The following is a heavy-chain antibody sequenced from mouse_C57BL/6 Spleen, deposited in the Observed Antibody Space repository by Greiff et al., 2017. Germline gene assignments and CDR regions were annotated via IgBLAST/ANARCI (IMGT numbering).Heavy chain of an antibody. J-gene: IGHJ2*01. CDR3: ALYSKRGYFDY. V-gene: IGHV5-17*01. Sequence: EVQLQESGGGLVKPGGSLKLSCAASGFTFSDYGMHWVRQAPEKGLEWVAYISSGSSNIYYADTVKGRFTISRDNAKNTLFLQMTSLRSEDTAMYYCALYSKRGYFDYWGQGTTLTVSS. D-gene: IGHD2-5*01. CDR1: GFTFSDYG. CDR2: ISSGSSNI.